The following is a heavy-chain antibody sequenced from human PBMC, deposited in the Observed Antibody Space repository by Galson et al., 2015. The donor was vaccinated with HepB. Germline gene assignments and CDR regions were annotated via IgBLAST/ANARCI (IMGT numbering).Heavy chain of an antibody. CDR1: GYTFTNNG. CDR2: ISTYNGRR. Sequence: SVKVSCKASGYTFTNNGISWMRQAPGQGLEWVGWISTYNGRRNYAQKFQGRVTMTSDTSTNTAFMELRSLRSDDTAVYYCARQIGTRPGNWFDPWGQGTLVTVSS. D-gene: IGHD6-6*01. CDR3: ARQIGTRPGNWFDP. V-gene: IGHV1-18*01. J-gene: IGHJ5*02.